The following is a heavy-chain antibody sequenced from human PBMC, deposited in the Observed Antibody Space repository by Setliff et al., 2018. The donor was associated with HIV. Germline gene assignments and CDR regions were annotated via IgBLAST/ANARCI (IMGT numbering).Heavy chain of an antibody. CDR1: GGSISSYY. CDR2: IYSSGDS. Sequence: SETLSLTCTVSGGSISSYYWGWIRQPPGKGLEWIGTIYSSGDSFYDPSLKSRVTISIDTSRNQFSLKLTSVTAADTAMYYCARRHTAFDPWGQGTLVTVSS. D-gene: IGHD5-18*01. V-gene: IGHV4-39*01. CDR3: ARRHTAFDP. J-gene: IGHJ5*02.